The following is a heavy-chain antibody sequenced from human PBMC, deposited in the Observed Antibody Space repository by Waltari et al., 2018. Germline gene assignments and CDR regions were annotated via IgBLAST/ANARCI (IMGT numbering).Heavy chain of an antibody. CDR2: INTDGSIT. J-gene: IGHJ4*02. D-gene: IGHD6-19*01. CDR3: ARDVAGEGSR. CDR1: GSPFSNYW. Sequence: EVQLLESGGGLVRLGGSLRLPWLALGSPFSNYWRTWIRQAPGKGLVWVSRINTDGSITNYADSVKGRFTISRDNAKNILYLQMNSLGAEDTAVYYCARDVAGEGSRWGQGALVTVSS. V-gene: IGHV3-74*01.